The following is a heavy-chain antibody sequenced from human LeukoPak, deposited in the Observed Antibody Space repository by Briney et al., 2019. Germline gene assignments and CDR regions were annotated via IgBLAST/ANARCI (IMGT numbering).Heavy chain of an antibody. CDR3: ARDPNPYSYGFVTRYWFDP. D-gene: IGHD5-18*01. CDR1: GYTLTSYY. CDR2: INPSGGST. J-gene: IGHJ5*02. Sequence: ASGTVSCKASGYTLTSYYMHWVRQAPGQGLEWMGIINPSGGSTSYAQKFQGRVTMTRDTSTSTVYMELSSLRSEDTAVYYCARDPNPYSYGFVTRYWFDPWGQGTLVTVSS. V-gene: IGHV1-46*01.